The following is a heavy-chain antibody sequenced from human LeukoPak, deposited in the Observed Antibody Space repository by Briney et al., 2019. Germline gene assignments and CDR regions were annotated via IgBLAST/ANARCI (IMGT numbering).Heavy chain of an antibody. Sequence: GGSLRLSCAASGFTFSGYWMSWLRQAPGKGLEWVANIKQDGGEKYYVDSVKGRFTISRDNAKNSLYLQMNSLRAEDTAVYYCARGVAQQQLVLTWFDPWGQGTLVTVSS. D-gene: IGHD6-13*01. CDR1: GFTFSGYW. V-gene: IGHV3-7*01. CDR3: ARGVAQQQLVLTWFDP. CDR2: IKQDGGEK. J-gene: IGHJ5*02.